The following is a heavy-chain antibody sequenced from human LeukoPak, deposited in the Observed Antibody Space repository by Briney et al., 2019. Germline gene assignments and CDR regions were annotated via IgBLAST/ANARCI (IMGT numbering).Heavy chain of an antibody. CDR2: IRQDGSEK. J-gene: IGHJ4*02. D-gene: IGHD3-10*01. CDR1: GFTFSSYW. Sequence: GGSLRLSCAASGFTFSSYWMSWVRQAPGKGLEWVANIRQDGSEKHYVDSVKGRFTISRDNAKNSLYLQMNSLTTEDTADYYCANYFNSGPHGDYWGQGTLVTVSS. V-gene: IGHV3-7*01. CDR3: ANYFNSGPHGDY.